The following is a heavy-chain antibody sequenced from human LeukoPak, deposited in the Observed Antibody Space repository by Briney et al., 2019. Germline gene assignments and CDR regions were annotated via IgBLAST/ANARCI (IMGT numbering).Heavy chain of an antibody. V-gene: IGHV4-31*03. D-gene: IGHD3-10*01. CDR1: GDSISSGGYY. J-gene: IGHJ4*02. Sequence: SQTLSLTCSVSGDSISSGGYYWSWIRQHPGKGLEWIGDIYYSGSATYNPSLKSRVTISVDTSKNQFSLKMNSVTAADTAVYYCARGQWFRAFWSRGTPVTVSS. CDR3: ARGQWFRAF. CDR2: IYYSGSA.